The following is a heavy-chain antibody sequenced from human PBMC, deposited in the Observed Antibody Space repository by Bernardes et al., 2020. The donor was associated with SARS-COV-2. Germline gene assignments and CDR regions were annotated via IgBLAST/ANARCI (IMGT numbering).Heavy chain of an antibody. CDR3: TRKYGHSYGMDV. Sequence: GGSLRPSRVGPGFTLSGYWMHWVRQAPGQGPVWVSRVHPHGGGPIHADPVKGRFTISRDNAKNTVYLQMNSLRLDDTAVYYCTRKYGHSYGMDVWGQGTTVIVSS. V-gene: IGHV3-74*01. J-gene: IGHJ6*02. CDR1: GFTLSGYW. D-gene: IGHD2-8*01. CDR2: VHPHGGGP.